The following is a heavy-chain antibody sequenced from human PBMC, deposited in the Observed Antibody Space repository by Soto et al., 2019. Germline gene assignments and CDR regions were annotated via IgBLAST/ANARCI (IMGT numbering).Heavy chain of an antibody. V-gene: IGHV1-69*12. J-gene: IGHJ5*02. CDR2: IIPIFGTA. CDR1: GGTFSSYA. Sequence: QVQLVQSGAEVKKPGSSVKVSCKASGGTFSSYAISWVRQAPGQGLEWMGGIIPIFGTANCAQKFQGRVTITADESTSTAYMELSSLRSEDTAVYYCARGPWIVGATFGWFDPWGQGTLVTVSS. D-gene: IGHD1-26*01. CDR3: ARGPWIVGATFGWFDP.